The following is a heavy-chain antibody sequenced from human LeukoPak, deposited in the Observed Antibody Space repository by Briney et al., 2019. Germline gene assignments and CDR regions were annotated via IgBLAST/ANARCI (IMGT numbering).Heavy chain of an antibody. D-gene: IGHD6-19*01. CDR2: INPNSGGT. CDR1: GYTSTGYY. J-gene: IGHJ4*02. Sequence: ASVKVSCKASGYTSTGYYMHWVRQAPGQELEWMGWINPNSGGTNYAQKFQGRVTMTRDTSISTAYMELSRLRSDDTAVYYCARVFHHKLAVAGSGDYWGQGTLVTVSS. V-gene: IGHV1-2*02. CDR3: ARVFHHKLAVAGSGDY.